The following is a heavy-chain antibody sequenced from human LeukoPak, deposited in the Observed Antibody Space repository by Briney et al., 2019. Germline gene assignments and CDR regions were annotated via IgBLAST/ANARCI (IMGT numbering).Heavy chain of an antibody. CDR1: GGSISSSSYY. CDR3: ARYDSSGYYYDDY. CDR2: IYYSGST. Sequence: SETLSLTCTVSGGSISSSSYYWGWIRQPPGKGLEWIGSIYYSGSTYYNPSLKSRVTISVDTSKNQFSLKLSSVTAADTAVYYCARYDSSGYYYDDYWGQGTLVTVSS. V-gene: IGHV4-39*01. J-gene: IGHJ4*02. D-gene: IGHD3-22*01.